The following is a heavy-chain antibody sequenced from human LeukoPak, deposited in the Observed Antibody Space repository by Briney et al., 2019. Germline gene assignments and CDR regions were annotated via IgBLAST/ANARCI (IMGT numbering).Heavy chain of an antibody. J-gene: IGHJ4*02. D-gene: IGHD2-2*01. CDR1: GFTFSSYE. CDR3: ARVSCSSTSCYLIASYYLDY. Sequence: PGGSLRLSCAASGFTFSSYEMNWVRQAPGKGLEWVSYISSSGSTIYYADSAKGRFTISRDNAKNSLYLQMNSLRAEDTAVYYCARVSCSSTSCYLIASYYLDYWGQGTLVTVSS. CDR2: ISSSGSTI. V-gene: IGHV3-48*03.